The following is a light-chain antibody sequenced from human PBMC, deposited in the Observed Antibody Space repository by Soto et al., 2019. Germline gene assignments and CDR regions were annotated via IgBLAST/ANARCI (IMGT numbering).Light chain of an antibody. V-gene: IGLV2-14*01. CDR2: DVS. CDR3: SSYTSSSTPV. J-gene: IGLJ1*01. CDR1: SSDVGGYNY. Sequence: QSALNQPASESGSPGQSITISCTGTSSDVGGYNYVSWYQQYPGKVPKLMIYDVSNRPSGISNRFSGAKSGNTASLSISGLQAEDKADYYCSSYTSSSTPVFGTGTKVTVL.